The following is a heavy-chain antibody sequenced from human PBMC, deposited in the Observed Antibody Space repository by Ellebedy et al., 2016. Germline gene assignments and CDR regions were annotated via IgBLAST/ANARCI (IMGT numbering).Heavy chain of an antibody. CDR2: IYDSGST. V-gene: IGHV4-31*03. J-gene: IGHJ4*02. Sequence: SETLSLXXTVSGGSVSSDDYYWSWIRQHPGEGLEWIGYIYDSGSTYYNPSLKSRVTISVDTSKNQFSLKLSSVTAADTAVYYCAKTAVTSRGESREFDYWGQGTLVTVSS. CDR3: AKTAVTSRGESREFDY. D-gene: IGHD4-17*01. CDR1: GGSVSSDDYY.